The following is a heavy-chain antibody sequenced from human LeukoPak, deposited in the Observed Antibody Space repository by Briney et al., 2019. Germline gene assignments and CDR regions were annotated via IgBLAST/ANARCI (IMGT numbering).Heavy chain of an antibody. Sequence: ASVKVSCKASGGTFSSYAISWVRQAPGQGLEWMGRIIPILGIANYAQKFQGRVTITADKSTSTAYMELSSLRSEDTAVYYCARDYDSSGYYYFGYWGQGTLVTVSS. CDR2: IIPILGIA. CDR3: ARDYDSSGYYYFGY. V-gene: IGHV1-69*04. D-gene: IGHD3-22*01. J-gene: IGHJ4*02. CDR1: GGTFSSYA.